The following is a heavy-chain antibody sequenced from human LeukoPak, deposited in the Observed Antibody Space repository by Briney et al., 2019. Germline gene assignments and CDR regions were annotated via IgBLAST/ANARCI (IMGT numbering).Heavy chain of an antibody. CDR2: IYSGGST. J-gene: IGHJ4*02. D-gene: IGHD1-26*01. CDR1: GFTVSSNY. CDR3: ARDAYSGGCYVPFDY. V-gene: IGHV3-53*05. Sequence: GGSPRLSCAASGFTVSSNYMSWVRQAPGKGLEWVSVIYSGGSTYYADSVKGRFTISRDNSKNTLYLQMNSLRAEDTAVYYCARDAYSGGCYVPFDYWGQGTLVTVSS.